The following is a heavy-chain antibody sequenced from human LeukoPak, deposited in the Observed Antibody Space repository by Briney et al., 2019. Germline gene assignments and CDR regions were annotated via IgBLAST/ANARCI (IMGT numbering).Heavy chain of an antibody. J-gene: IGHJ4*02. V-gene: IGHV3-48*01. CDR1: GFTFSSHS. CDR2: ISSSSSTI. Sequence: LSGGSLRLSCAASGFTFSSHSMNWVRQAPGKGLEWVSYISSSSSTIYYADSVKGRFTISRDNAKNSLYLQMNSLRAEDTAVYYCARDRPSGYVSYWGQGTLVTVSS. CDR3: ARDRPSGYVSY. D-gene: IGHD5-12*01.